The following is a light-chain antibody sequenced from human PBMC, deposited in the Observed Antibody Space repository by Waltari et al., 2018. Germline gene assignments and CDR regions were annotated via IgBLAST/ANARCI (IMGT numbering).Light chain of an antibody. CDR3: QQRSNWPPALT. CDR2: DVS. CDR1: RSVGSY. V-gene: IGKV3-11*01. Sequence: EVVLTQSPVTLSLSPGERATISCRASRSVGSYLAWYQQKPGQAPRLLIYDVSKRATGIPARFSGSGSGTDFTLTISSLEPEDFAFYYCQQRSNWPPALTFGGGTRVEIK. J-gene: IGKJ4*01.